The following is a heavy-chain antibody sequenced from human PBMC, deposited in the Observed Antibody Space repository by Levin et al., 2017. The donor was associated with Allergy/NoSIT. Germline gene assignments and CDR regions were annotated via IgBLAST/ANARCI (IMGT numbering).Heavy chain of an antibody. Sequence: ASVKVSCKVSGYTLTELSMHWVRQAPGKGLEWMGGFDPEDGETIYAQKFQGRVTMTEDTSTDTAYMELSSLRSEDTAVYYCATSSTVVPADSFDYWGQGTLVTVSS. CDR3: ATSSTVVPADSFDY. CDR1: GYTLTELS. CDR2: FDPEDGET. D-gene: IGHD2-2*01. J-gene: IGHJ4*02. V-gene: IGHV1-24*01.